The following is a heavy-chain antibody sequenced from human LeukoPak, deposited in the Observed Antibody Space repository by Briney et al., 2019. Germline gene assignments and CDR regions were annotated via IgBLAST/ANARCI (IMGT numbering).Heavy chain of an antibody. V-gene: IGHV1-46*01. J-gene: IGHJ2*01. Sequence: GASVKVSCKASGYTFTSYYMHWVRQAPGQGLEGMGLINPSGGSTSYAQKFQGRVTMTRDTSTSTVYMELSSLRSEDTPVYYCATTVTTQPYFDLWGRGTLVTVSS. D-gene: IGHD4-17*01. CDR2: INPSGGST. CDR1: GYTFTSYY. CDR3: ATTVTTQPYFDL.